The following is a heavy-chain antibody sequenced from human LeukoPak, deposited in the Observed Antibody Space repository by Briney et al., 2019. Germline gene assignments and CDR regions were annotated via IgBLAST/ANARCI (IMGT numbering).Heavy chain of an antibody. V-gene: IGHV3-23*01. Sequence: GGSLRLSCAASGFTFSSYAMSWVRQAPGKGLEWVSAISGSGGSTCYADSVKGRFTISRDNSKNTLYLQMNSLRAEATAVYYCVKDFRLQPQEYFQHWGQGTLVTVSS. D-gene: IGHD2-15*01. J-gene: IGHJ1*01. CDR3: VKDFRLQPQEYFQH. CDR1: GFTFSSYA. CDR2: ISGSGGST.